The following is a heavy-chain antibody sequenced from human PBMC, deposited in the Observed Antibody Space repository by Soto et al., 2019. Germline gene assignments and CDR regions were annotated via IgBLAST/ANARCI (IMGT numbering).Heavy chain of an antibody. CDR3: ARDVGYDFWSGYAIDY. Sequence: TGGSLRLSCAASGFTFSSYAMHWDRQAPGKGLEWVAVISYDGSNKYYADSVKGRFTISRDNSKNTLYLQMNSLRAEDTAVYYCARDVGYDFWSGYAIDYWGQGTLVTVSS. CDR2: ISYDGSNK. D-gene: IGHD3-3*01. J-gene: IGHJ4*02. V-gene: IGHV3-30-3*01. CDR1: GFTFSSYA.